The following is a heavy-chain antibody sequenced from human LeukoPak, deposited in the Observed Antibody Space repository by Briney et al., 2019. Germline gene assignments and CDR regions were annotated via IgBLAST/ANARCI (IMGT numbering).Heavy chain of an antibody. CDR1: GFTFSSYG. CDR2: ISYDGSNK. Sequence: GGSLRLSCAASGFTFSSYGMDWVRQAPGKGLEWVAVISYDGSNKYYAASVNGRFTISRDNSKNTLYLQTNSLRAEDTAVHYSAKGTGLDYWGQATLLTASS. J-gene: IGHJ4*02. V-gene: IGHV3-30*18. CDR3: AKGTGLDY. D-gene: IGHD6-19*01.